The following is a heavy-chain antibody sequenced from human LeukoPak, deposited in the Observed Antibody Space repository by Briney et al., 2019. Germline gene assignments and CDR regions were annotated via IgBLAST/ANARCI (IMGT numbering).Heavy chain of an antibody. J-gene: IGHJ3*02. D-gene: IGHD3-10*01. Sequence: GGSLRLSCAASGFTFSSYSMNWVRQAPGKGLEWVSYISSGGSTTYYADSVKGRFTISRDNAKNSLYLQMNSLRAEDTAVYYCARGLGFGNFDIWGQGTMVTVSS. CDR3: ARGLGFGNFDI. V-gene: IGHV3-48*04. CDR2: ISSGGSTT. CDR1: GFTFSSYS.